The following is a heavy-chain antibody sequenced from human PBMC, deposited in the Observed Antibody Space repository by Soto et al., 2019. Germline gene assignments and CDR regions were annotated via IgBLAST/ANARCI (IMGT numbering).Heavy chain of an antibody. CDR3: ARDGMIVVVGAFDY. J-gene: IGHJ4*02. CDR1: GFTFSSYS. D-gene: IGHD3-22*01. V-gene: IGHV3-21*01. CDR2: ISSSSSYI. Sequence: PVGSLRLSCAASGFTFSSYSMNWVRQAPGKGLEWVSSISSSSSYIYYADSVKGRFTISRDNAKNSLYLQMNSLRAEDTAVYYCARDGMIVVVGAFDYWGQGTLVTVSS.